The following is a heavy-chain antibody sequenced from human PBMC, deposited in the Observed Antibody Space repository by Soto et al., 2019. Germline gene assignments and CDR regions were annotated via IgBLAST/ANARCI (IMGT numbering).Heavy chain of an antibody. CDR2: ISSSSSYI. CDR3: ARDKPRSGYERYAFDI. CDR1: GFTFSSYS. D-gene: IGHD5-12*01. V-gene: IGHV3-21*01. Sequence: GGSLRLSCAASGFTFSSYSMNWVRQAPGKGLECVSSISSSSSYIYYADSVKGRFTISRDNAKNSLYLQMNSLRAEDTAVYYCARDKPRSGYERYAFDIWGQGTMVTVSS. J-gene: IGHJ3*02.